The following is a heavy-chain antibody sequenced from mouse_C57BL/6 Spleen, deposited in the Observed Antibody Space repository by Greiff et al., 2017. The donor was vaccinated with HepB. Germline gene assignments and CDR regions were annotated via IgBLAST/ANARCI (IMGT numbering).Heavy chain of an antibody. CDR3: TRGPEIYYDYAWFAY. CDR2: IRNKANNHAT. CDR1: GFTFSDAW. V-gene: IGHV6-6*01. Sequence: EVKLQESGGGLVQPGGSMKLSCAASGFTFSDAWMGWVRQSPEKGLEWVAEIRNKANNHATYYAESVKGRFTISRDDSKSSVYLQMNSLRAEDTGIYYCTRGPEIYYDYAWFAYWGQGTLVTVSA. D-gene: IGHD2-4*01. J-gene: IGHJ3*01.